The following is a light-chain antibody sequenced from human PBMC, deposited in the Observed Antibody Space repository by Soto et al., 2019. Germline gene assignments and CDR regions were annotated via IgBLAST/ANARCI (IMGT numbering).Light chain of an antibody. J-gene: IGKJ5*01. Sequence: DIQITQSPSSLSASVGDRVTITCRASQGISNYLAWYQQKPGQVPKLLIYVASTLQSGVPSRFSGRGSGTDFSLSISSLQPEDVATYYCQNYNSAPITFGQGTRREIK. CDR2: VAS. V-gene: IGKV1-27*01. CDR1: QGISNY. CDR3: QNYNSAPIT.